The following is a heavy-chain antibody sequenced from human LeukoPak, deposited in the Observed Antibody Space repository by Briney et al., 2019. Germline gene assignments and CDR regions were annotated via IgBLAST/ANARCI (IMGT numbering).Heavy chain of an antibody. CDR3: ARGEVPAAISSFDY. CDR2: INPNSGGT. J-gene: IGHJ4*02. D-gene: IGHD2-2*01. CDR1: GYTFTGYH. Sequence: ASVKVSCKASGYTFTGYHMHWVRQAPGQGLEWMGWINPNSGGTNYAQKFQGRVTMTRDTSISTAYMDLSRLTSDDTAVYYCARGEVPAAISSFDYWGQGTLVTVSS. V-gene: IGHV1-2*02.